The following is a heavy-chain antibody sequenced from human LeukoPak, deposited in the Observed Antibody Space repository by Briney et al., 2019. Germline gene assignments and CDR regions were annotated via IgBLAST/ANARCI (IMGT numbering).Heavy chain of an antibody. J-gene: IGHJ6*03. D-gene: IGHD2-2*01. CDR1: GFTFSTYA. CDR3: ARGQGYESYYYMDV. CDR2: ISFDGVNT. Sequence: GGTLRLSCAASGFTFSTYAIHWVRQAPGKGLEWVAVISFDGVNTFYADSVKGRFTISRDNSNNTVYLQMNNLRPEDTAVFYCARGQGYESYYYMDVWGKGTTVSVSS. V-gene: IGHV3-30*04.